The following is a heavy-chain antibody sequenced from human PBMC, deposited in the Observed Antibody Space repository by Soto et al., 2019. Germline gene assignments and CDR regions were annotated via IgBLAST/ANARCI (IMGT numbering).Heavy chain of an antibody. CDR1: GGTFSSYT. CDR3: ARKLDEILTGYYGY. D-gene: IGHD3-9*01. Sequence: QVQLVQSGAEVKKPGSSVKVSCKASGGTFSSYTISWVRQAPGQGLEWMGRIIPILGIANYAQKFQGRVTITADKSTSTAYMELSSLRSEDTAVYYCARKLDEILTGYYGYWGQGTLVTVSS. CDR2: IIPILGIA. V-gene: IGHV1-69*02. J-gene: IGHJ4*02.